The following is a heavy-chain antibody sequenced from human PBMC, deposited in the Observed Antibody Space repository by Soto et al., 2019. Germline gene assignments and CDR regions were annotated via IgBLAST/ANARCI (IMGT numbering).Heavy chain of an antibody. CDR1: GFTVSTNY. CDR2: IYSGGST. J-gene: IGHJ4*02. V-gene: IGHV3-66*01. D-gene: IGHD6-19*01. CDR3: ARVVTVPGSFDY. Sequence: EVQLVESGGGLVQPGGSLRLSCAASGFTVSTNYMSWVRQAPGKGLEWVSLIYSGGSTYYADSVKGRFTISRDDSKNTLYLQMNSLRAEDTAVFYCARVVTVPGSFDYWGQGTLVTVSS.